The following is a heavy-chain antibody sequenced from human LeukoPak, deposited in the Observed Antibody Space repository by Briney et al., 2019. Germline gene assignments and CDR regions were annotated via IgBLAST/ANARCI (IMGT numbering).Heavy chain of an antibody. CDR2: IYYSGST. V-gene: IGHV4-31*03. CDR3: ARERGLRGPFDY. Sequence: SQTLSLTCTVSGGSISSGGYYWSWIRQHPGKDLEWIGYIYYSGSTYYNPSLKSRVTISVDTSKNQFSLKLSSVTAADTAVYYCARERGLRGPFDYWGQGTLVTVSS. J-gene: IGHJ4*02. CDR1: GGSISSGGYY. D-gene: IGHD3-16*01.